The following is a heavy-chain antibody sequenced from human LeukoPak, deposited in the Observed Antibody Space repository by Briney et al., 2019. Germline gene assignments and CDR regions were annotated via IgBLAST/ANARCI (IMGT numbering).Heavy chain of an antibody. CDR3: ARSTAGLDY. Sequence: GGSLRLSCAASGFTFSKYWMSWVRQAPGKGLEWVGNMKQDGSEQYYVDSMRGRFTISRDNAKNSLYLQMSSLRAEDTAVYYCARSTAGLDYWGQGTLVTVSS. CDR1: GFTFSKYW. J-gene: IGHJ4*02. CDR2: MKQDGSEQ. V-gene: IGHV3-7*01. D-gene: IGHD1-1*01.